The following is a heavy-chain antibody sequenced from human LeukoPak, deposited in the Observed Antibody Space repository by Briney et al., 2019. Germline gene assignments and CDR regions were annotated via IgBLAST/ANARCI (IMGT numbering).Heavy chain of an antibody. J-gene: IGHJ4*02. Sequence: ASVKVSCKASGYTFTSYGISWVRQAPGQGLEWMGWISAYNGNTNYAQKLQGRGTMTTDTSTSTAYMELRSLRSDDTAVYYCARARASLYYFDYWGQGTLVTVSS. CDR2: ISAYNGNT. D-gene: IGHD2-15*01. V-gene: IGHV1-18*01. CDR3: ARARASLYYFDY. CDR1: GYTFTSYG.